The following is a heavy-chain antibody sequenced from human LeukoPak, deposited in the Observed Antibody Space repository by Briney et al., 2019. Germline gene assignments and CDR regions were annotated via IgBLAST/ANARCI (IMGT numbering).Heavy chain of an antibody. CDR2: ISGSGGST. CDR3: AKRRGLELLYYYYMDV. Sequence: QPGGSLRLSCAASGFTFSSYAMSWVRQAPGKWLEWVSAISGSGGSTYYADSVKGRFTISRDNSKNTLYLQMNSLRAEDTAVYYCAKRRGLELLYYYYMDVWGKGTTVTVSS. V-gene: IGHV3-23*01. D-gene: IGHD1-7*01. CDR1: GFTFSSYA. J-gene: IGHJ6*03.